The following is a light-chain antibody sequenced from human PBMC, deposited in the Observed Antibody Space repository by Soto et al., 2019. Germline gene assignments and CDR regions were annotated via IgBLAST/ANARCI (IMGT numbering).Light chain of an antibody. CDR1: QSISSY. V-gene: IGKV1-5*03. Sequence: GDRVTITCRASQSISSYVNWYQQKPGKAPKVLIYKASTLKSGVPSRFSGSGSGTEFTLTISSLQPDDFATYYCQHYNSYSEAFGQGTKVDIK. CDR2: KAS. CDR3: QHYNSYSEA. J-gene: IGKJ1*01.